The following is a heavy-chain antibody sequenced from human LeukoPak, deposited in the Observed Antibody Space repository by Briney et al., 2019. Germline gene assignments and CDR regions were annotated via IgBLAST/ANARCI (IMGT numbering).Heavy chain of an antibody. CDR3: AKDMGIRYFDY. CDR2: IDYSGSA. D-gene: IGHD7-27*01. Sequence: SETLSLTCTVSGGSITSSSYYWGWIRQPPGKGLEWIGRIDYSGSAFYNPSLKSRVTISGDTSKNKFSLRLSSVTAADTAVYYCAKDMGIRYFDYWGQGTLVTVSS. CDR1: GGSITSSSYY. V-gene: IGHV4-39*07. J-gene: IGHJ4*02.